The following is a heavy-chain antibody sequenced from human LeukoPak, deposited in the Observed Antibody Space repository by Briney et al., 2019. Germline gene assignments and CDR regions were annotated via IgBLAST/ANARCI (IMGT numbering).Heavy chain of an antibody. CDR3: ARNPITMVRGVILGHYYYYYMDV. V-gene: IGHV3-69-1*01. J-gene: IGHJ6*03. Sequence: GGSLRLSCAASGFTFSDSAIHWVRQAPGKGLEWVSSITRSNYIYYADSVKGRFTISRDNAKNSLYLQMNSLRAEDTAVYYCARNPITMVRGVILGHYYYYYMDVWGKGTTVTVSS. D-gene: IGHD3-10*01. CDR1: GFTFSDSA. CDR2: ITRSNYI.